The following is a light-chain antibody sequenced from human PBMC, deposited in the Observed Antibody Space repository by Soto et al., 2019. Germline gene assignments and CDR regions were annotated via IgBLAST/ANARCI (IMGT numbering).Light chain of an antibody. CDR2: AAS. V-gene: IGKV1-9*01. Sequence: DIQMTQSPSSLSASVGDRVTITCRASQGIRNYLAWYQQNPGKAPNLLIYAASTLQSGVPSRFSGSGSGTDFTLTISSLQPEDFATYYCQQLNSYPLTFGQGTRLEIK. CDR3: QQLNSYPLT. J-gene: IGKJ5*01. CDR1: QGIRNY.